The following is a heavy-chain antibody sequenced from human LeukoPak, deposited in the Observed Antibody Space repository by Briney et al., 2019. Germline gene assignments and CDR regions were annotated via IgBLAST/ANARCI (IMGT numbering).Heavy chain of an antibody. CDR2: IGAYNGNT. D-gene: IGHD3-3*01. V-gene: IGHV1-18*01. CDR3: ARADRDFWSRFNDY. J-gene: IGHJ4*02. CDR1: GYTLTSYG. Sequence: ASVKVSCKASGYTLTSYGITWVRQAPGQGLEWMGWIGAYNGNTNYAQKLQGRVTMTTDTSTSTAYMELRSLRSDDTAVYYCARADRDFWSRFNDYWGQGTLVTVSS.